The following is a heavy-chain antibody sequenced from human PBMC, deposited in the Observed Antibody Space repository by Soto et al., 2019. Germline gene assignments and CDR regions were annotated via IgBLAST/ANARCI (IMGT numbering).Heavy chain of an antibody. D-gene: IGHD6-19*01. CDR1: GFTVTSYY. J-gene: IGHJ6*02. CDR3: VKDGSSGWPYFDDMDV. Sequence: GGSLRLSCAASGFTVTSYYMSWVRQAPGKGLEWVSLIYTGGNTNYADSVKGRFTISRDNSKNTLYLQMSSLRAEDTALYYCVKDGSSGWPYFDDMDVWGQGTTVTVSS. CDR2: IYTGGNT. V-gene: IGHV3-53*05.